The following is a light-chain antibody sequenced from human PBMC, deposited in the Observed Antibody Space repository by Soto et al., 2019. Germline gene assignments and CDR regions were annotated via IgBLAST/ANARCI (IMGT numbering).Light chain of an antibody. CDR2: GAS. CDR3: QQYNNWPPIT. CDR1: QSVSSN. V-gene: IGKV3-15*01. J-gene: IGKJ5*01. Sequence: EIVRTQYPATLSVSPGERSTLSCMASQSVSSNLAWYQQKPGQAPRLLIYGASTRATGIPARFSGSGSGTEFTLTISSLQSEDFAVYYCQQYNNWPPITVGQGTRLEIK.